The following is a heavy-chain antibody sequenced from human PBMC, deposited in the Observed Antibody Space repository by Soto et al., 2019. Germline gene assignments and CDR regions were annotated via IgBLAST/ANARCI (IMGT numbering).Heavy chain of an antibody. J-gene: IGHJ5*02. CDR1: GESVSSNSAA. CDR2: TYYRSKWYS. D-gene: IGHD1-7*01. Sequence: SPTLSLPCAISGESVSSNSAAWNWIRQSPSRGLEWLGRTYYRSKWYSVYAVSVKSRIIINPDTSKNQFSLQLNSVTPGDTAVYYCARDRGSSSGTTPWFDPWGQGTLVTVSS. V-gene: IGHV6-1*01. CDR3: ARDRGSSSGTTPWFDP.